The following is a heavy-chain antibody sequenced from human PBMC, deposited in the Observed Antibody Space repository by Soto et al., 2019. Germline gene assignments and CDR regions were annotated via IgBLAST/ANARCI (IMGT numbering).Heavy chain of an antibody. Sequence: EVQLLESGGGLVQPGGSLRLSCAASGFTFSSYAMSWVRQAPGKGLEWVSAISGSGGSTYYADSVKGRFTISRDNSKNTLYLQMNSLRAEDTAVYYCVKDQPWEGEIVVVITTFDYWGQGTLVTVSS. CDR3: VKDQPWEGEIVVVITTFDY. J-gene: IGHJ4*02. CDR1: GFTFSSYA. CDR2: ISGSGGST. V-gene: IGHV3-23*01. D-gene: IGHD3-22*01.